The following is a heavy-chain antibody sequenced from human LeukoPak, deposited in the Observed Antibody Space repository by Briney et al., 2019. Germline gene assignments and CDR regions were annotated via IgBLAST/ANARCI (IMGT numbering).Heavy chain of an antibody. J-gene: IGHJ5*02. D-gene: IGHD3-10*01. V-gene: IGHV1-2*02. CDR1: GYSFTAYY. CDR3: ARVYYYGSGSPSHINWFDP. CDR2: INPNSAST. Sequence: ASVKVSCKASGYSFTAYYMHWVRQAPGQGLEWMGWINPNSASTNYAQKFQGRVTMTRDTSINTAYMELSRLRSDDTAVYYCARVYYYGSGSPSHINWFDPWGQGTLATVSS.